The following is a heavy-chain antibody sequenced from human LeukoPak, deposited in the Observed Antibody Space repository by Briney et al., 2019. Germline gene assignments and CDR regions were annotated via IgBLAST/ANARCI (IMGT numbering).Heavy chain of an antibody. CDR1: GYSFPTYW. CDR3: ARKRLDYYYGMDV. CDR2: IYPGDSDT. Sequence: GESLKISCEASGYSFPTYWIGWVRQMPGKGLEWMGIIYPGDSDTRYSPSFQGQVTISADKSVSTAYLQWSSLKASDTAMYYCARKRLDYYYGMDVWGQGTTVTVSS. J-gene: IGHJ6*02. D-gene: IGHD6-6*01. V-gene: IGHV5-51*01.